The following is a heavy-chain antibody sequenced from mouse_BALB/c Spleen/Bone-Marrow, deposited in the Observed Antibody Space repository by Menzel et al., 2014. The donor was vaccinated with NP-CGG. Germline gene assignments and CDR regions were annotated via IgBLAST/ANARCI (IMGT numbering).Heavy chain of an antibody. Sequence: LKESGSELVRPGASVKLSCKASGYIFANYWMHWVKQRHGQGLEWIGNISPRSGSTNYDEKFKSKATLTVDTSSATAYMYLNSLTSEDSAVYYCTRISDYWGQGTILTVSS. V-gene: IGHV1S22*01. CDR1: GYIFANYW. J-gene: IGHJ2*01. CDR3: TRISDY. CDR2: ISPRSGST.